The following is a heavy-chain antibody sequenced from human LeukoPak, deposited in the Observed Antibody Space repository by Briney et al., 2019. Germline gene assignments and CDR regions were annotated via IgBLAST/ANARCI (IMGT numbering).Heavy chain of an antibody. V-gene: IGHV4-34*01. CDR2: INHGGSP. CDR3: ARAPYYDILTGYFRRGNYFDY. J-gene: IGHJ4*02. CDR1: GWSFSGYY. Sequence: SETLSLTCAVYGWSFSGYYWTWIRQPPGKGLEWIGEINHGGSPNYNPSLKSRVTISVDTSKNQFSLKLNSVTAADTAVFYCARAPYYDILTGYFRRGNYFDYWGQGTLVTVSS. D-gene: IGHD3-9*01.